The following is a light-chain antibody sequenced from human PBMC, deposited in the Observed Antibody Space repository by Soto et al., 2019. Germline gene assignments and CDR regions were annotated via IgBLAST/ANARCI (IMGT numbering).Light chain of an antibody. CDR1: QSVSSY. V-gene: IGKV3-11*01. CDR3: QQRSNWPIT. Sequence: EIVLTQSPATMSLSPGERATLSCRASQSVSSYLAWYQQKPGQDPRILIYDASNRATGIPARFSGSGSGTDFTLTISRLETEDFAVYYCQQRSNWPITFGQGTRLEIK. CDR2: DAS. J-gene: IGKJ5*01.